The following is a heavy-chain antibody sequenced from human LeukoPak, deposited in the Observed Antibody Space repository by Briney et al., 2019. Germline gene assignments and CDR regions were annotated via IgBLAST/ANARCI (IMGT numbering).Heavy chain of an antibody. CDR1: GGTFSSYA. V-gene: IGHV1-69*13. J-gene: IGHJ4*02. D-gene: IGHD2-15*01. Sequence: ASVKVSCKASGGTFSSYAISWVRQAPGQGLEWMGGIIPIFGTANYAQKFQGRVTITADESTSTAYMELSSLRSEDTTVYYCAREPYCSGGSCYSFDYWGQGTLVTVSS. CDR2: IIPIFGTA. CDR3: AREPYCSGGSCYSFDY.